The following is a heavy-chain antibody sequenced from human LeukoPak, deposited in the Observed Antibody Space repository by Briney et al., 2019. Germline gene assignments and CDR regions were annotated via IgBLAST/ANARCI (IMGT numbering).Heavy chain of an antibody. CDR1: GYTFTSYG. CDR3: ARDSITMVRGVIGY. CDR2: ISAYNGNT. Sequence: ASVKVSCKASGYTFTSYGISWVRQAPGQGLEWMGWISAYNGNTNYAQKLQGRVTMTTDTSTSTAYMELRSLRSDDTAVYYCARDSITMVRGVIGYWGQGTLVTVSS. J-gene: IGHJ4*02. D-gene: IGHD3-10*01. V-gene: IGHV1-18*01.